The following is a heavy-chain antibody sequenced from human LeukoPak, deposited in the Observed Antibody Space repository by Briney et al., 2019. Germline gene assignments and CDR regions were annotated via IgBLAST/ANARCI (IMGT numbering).Heavy chain of an antibody. CDR3: ARDSGHCSGGSCYDDAFDI. D-gene: IGHD2-15*01. V-gene: IGHV4-59*01. J-gene: IGHJ3*02. Sequence: SETLSLTCTVSGGSISSYYWSWIRQPPGKGLEWIGYIHYSGSTNYNPSLKSRVTISVDTSKNQFSLKLSSVTAADTAVYYCARDSGHCSGGSCYDDAFDIWGQGTMVTVSS. CDR1: GGSISSYY. CDR2: IHYSGST.